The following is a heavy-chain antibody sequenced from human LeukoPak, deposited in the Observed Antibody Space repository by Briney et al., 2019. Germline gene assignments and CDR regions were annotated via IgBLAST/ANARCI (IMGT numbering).Heavy chain of an antibody. CDR3: ARQILGTTLYFDY. Sequence: PSETLSLTCSVSGGSMSSHYWSWIRQPAGKGLECIGYIYYSGSTNYNPSLKSRVTISVDTSKNQFSLKLSSVTAADTAVYYCARQILGTTLYFDYWGQGTLVTVSS. D-gene: IGHD1-26*01. V-gene: IGHV4-59*08. CDR1: GGSMSSHY. J-gene: IGHJ4*02. CDR2: IYYSGST.